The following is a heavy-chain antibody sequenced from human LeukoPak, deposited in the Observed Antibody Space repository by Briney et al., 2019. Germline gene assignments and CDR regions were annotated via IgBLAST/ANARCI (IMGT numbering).Heavy chain of an antibody. CDR3: ARGRTFTYYYYYYMDV. V-gene: IGHV1-8*01. CDR2: MNPNSGNT. Sequence: GASVKVSCKASGYTFTSYDINWVRQATGQGLEWMGWMNPNSGNTGYAQKFQGRVTITRNTSISTAYMELSSLRSEDTAVYYCARGRTFTYYYYYYMDVWGKGTTVTVPS. J-gene: IGHJ6*03. CDR1: GYTFTSYD. D-gene: IGHD2-2*01.